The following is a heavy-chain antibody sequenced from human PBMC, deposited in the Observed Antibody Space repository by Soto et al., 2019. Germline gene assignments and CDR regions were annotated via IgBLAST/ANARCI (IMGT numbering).Heavy chain of an antibody. CDR3: ARDVGSGWYLFDY. V-gene: IGHV3-21*01. J-gene: IGHJ4*02. CDR2: ISSSSSYI. Sequence: GGSLRLSCAASGFTFSSYSMNWVRQAPGKGLEWVSSISSSSSYIYYADSVKGRFTISRDNAKNSLYLQMNSLRAEDTAVYYCARDVGSGWYLFDYWGQGTLVTVSS. D-gene: IGHD6-19*01. CDR1: GFTFSSYS.